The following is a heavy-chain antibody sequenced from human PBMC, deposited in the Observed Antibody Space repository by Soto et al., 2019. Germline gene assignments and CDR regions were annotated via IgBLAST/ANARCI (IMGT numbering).Heavy chain of an antibody. D-gene: IGHD4-4*01. CDR3: ARVDYSNYWFDP. Sequence: LSLTCTVSGGSISSGDYYWSWIRQPPGKGLEWIGYIYYSGSTYYSPSLKSRVTISVDTSKNQFSLKLSSVTAADTAVYYCARVDYSNYWFDPWGQGTLVTVSS. CDR1: GGSISSGDYY. J-gene: IGHJ5*02. V-gene: IGHV4-30-4*01. CDR2: IYYSGST.